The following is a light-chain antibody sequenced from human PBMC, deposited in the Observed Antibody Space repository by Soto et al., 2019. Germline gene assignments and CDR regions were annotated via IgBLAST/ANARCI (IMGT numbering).Light chain of an antibody. Sequence: DIQMTHSPSALSGSVVDRCTITCLAIQTISSWLAWYQQKPGKAPKLLIYKASTLKSGVPSRFSGSGSGTEFTLTISSLQPDDFATYYCQHYNSYSEAFGQGTKVDIK. CDR1: QTISSW. CDR2: KAS. CDR3: QHYNSYSEA. J-gene: IGKJ1*01. V-gene: IGKV1-5*03.